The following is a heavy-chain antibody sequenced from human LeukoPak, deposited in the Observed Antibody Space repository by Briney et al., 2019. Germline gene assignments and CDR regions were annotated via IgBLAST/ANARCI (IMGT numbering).Heavy chain of an antibody. Sequence: GGSLRLSCAASGFTFSNHGMNWVRQAPGKGLEWLSGVSPPGGGTYYADSVKGRFTISRDNSKNTLFLHMNSLRAEDPAVYSCAKGYYGSGSYGWFDYWGQGTPVTVSS. CDR1: GFTFSNHG. CDR2: VSPPGGGT. V-gene: IGHV3-23*01. D-gene: IGHD3-10*01. J-gene: IGHJ4*02. CDR3: AKGYYGSGSYGWFDY.